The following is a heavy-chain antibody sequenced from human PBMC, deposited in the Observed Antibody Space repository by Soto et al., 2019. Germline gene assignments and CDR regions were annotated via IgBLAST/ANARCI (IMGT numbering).Heavy chain of an antibody. CDR3: GRHTDFSPHY. D-gene: IGHD3-3*01. J-gene: IGHJ4*02. CDR1: GDSISSDY. V-gene: IGHV4-59*08. Sequence: QVQLQESGPGLVKPSETLSLTCIVSGDSISSDYWSWIRQPPGKGLEWIGWIYYSGSTKYNPSLQSRVTMSLGTSKNQFSLRLNSVTAADTAIYYCGRHTDFSPHYWGQGTLVSVSS. CDR2: IYYSGST.